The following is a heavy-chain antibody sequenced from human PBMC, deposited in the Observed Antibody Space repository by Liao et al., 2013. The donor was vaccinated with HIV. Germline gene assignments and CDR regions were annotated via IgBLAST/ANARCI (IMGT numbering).Heavy chain of an antibody. D-gene: IGHD1-26*01. J-gene: IGHJ2*01. V-gene: IGHV4-39*07. Sequence: QLQLQESGPGLVKPSETLSLTCTVSGGSISSSSYYWGWIRQPPGKGLEWIGNIFYSGSTHYNPSLKSRVTMSVDTSKNQFSLKLTSVTAADTAVYYCARVQWEPAPNWYSDLWGRGTLVIVSS. CDR2: IFYSGST. CDR1: GGSISSSSYY. CDR3: ARVQWEPAPNWYSDL.